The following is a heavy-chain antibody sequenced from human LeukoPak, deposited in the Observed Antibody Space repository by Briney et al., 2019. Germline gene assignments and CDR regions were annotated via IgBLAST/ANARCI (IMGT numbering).Heavy chain of an antibody. CDR3: AELGITMIGGV. V-gene: IGHV3-48*03. J-gene: IGHJ6*04. CDR1: GFTFSIYE. D-gene: IGHD3-10*02. Sequence: GGSLRLSCAASGFTFSIYEINWVRQAPGKGLEWVSYISSSGSTIYYADSVKGRFTISRDNAKNSLYLQMNSLRAEDTAVYYCAELGITMIGGVWGKGTTVTISS. CDR2: ISSSGSTI.